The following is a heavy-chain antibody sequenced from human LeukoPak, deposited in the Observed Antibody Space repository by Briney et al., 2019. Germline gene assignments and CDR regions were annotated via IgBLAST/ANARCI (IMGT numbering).Heavy chain of an antibody. Sequence: ASVNVSCKASGYTFTSFGISWVRQAPGQGLEWMGWISAYNRNTNHAQKFQGRVTMTTDTSTSTAYMELRSLRSDDTAVYYCARDKRYKDGYNSGVLGYWGQGTLVTVSS. V-gene: IGHV1-18*01. J-gene: IGHJ4*02. D-gene: IGHD5-24*01. CDR3: ARDKRYKDGYNSGVLGY. CDR1: GYTFTSFG. CDR2: ISAYNRNT.